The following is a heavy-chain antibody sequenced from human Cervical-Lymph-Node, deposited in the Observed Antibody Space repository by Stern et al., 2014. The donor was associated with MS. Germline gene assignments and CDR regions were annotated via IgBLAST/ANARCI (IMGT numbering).Heavy chain of an antibody. CDR3: ARDRSDYGSGQYGMDV. D-gene: IGHD3-10*01. V-gene: IGHV4-59*01. Sequence: QLQLQESGPGLVKPSETLSLTCTVSGGSISSYYWSWIRQPPGKGLEWIGYIYYSGSTNYNPSLKSRVTISVDTSKNQFSLKLSSVTAADTAVYYCARDRSDYGSGQYGMDVWGQGTTVTVSS. J-gene: IGHJ6*02. CDR1: GGSISSYY. CDR2: IYYSGST.